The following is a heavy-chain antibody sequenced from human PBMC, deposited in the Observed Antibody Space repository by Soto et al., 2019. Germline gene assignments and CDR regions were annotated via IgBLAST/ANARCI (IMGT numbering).Heavy chain of an antibody. CDR2: IYYSGCT. V-gene: IGHV4-31*03. D-gene: IGHD3-22*01. CDR3: ARDRKDDDRSGYRENWFEP. CDR1: GGSISSGGYY. J-gene: IGHJ5*02. Sequence: PSETLSLTCTVSGGSISSGGYYWSWIRQHPGKGLEWIGYIYYSGCTYYNPSLKSRVTISVDTFKNHLSLKLSSLTAADTAVYYCARDRKDDDRSGYRENWFEPSAQGALV.